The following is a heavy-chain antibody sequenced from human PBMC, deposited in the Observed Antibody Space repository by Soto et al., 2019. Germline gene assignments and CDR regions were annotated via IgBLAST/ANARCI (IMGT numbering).Heavy chain of an antibody. V-gene: IGHV5-51*01. CDR2: IYPGDSDT. CDR3: TTVCLWFGAKDYYDYGMDV. D-gene: IGHD3-10*01. Sequence: GESLKISCKGSGYSFTSYWIGWVRQMPGKGLEWMGIIYPGDSDTRYSPSFQGQVTISADKSISTAYLQWSSLKASDTAVYYCTTVCLWFGAKDYYDYGMDVWGQGTTVTVSS. J-gene: IGHJ6*02. CDR1: GYSFTSYW.